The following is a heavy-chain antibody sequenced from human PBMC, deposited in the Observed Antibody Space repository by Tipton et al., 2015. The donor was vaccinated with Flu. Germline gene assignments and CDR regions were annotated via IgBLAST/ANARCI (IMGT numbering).Heavy chain of an antibody. Sequence: GLVKPSETLSLTCTVSGGSISNYYWSWIRQPAGKGLEWIGRIHTSGSTNYNPSLKSRVTMSLDTSTNQFSLKLSSVTAVDTAVYYCARLSYYDVDLKNFYFEYWGQGALVTVSS. CDR2: IHTSGST. CDR3: ARLSYYDVDLKNFYFEY. D-gene: IGHD3-10*02. J-gene: IGHJ4*02. V-gene: IGHV4-4*07. CDR1: GGSISNYY.